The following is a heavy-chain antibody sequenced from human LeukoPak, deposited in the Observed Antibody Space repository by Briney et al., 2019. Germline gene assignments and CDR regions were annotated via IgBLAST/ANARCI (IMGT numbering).Heavy chain of an antibody. CDR2: IYWDDDK. Sequence: SGPTLVKPTQTLTLTCTFSGFSLSTSRVGVGWIRQPPGKALEWLALIYWDDDKRYSPSLKSRLTITKDTSKNQVVLTMTNMDPVDTATYYCAHRPSTPYYYGSGSYYRFGAFDIWGQGTMVTVSS. CDR1: GFSLSTSRVG. V-gene: IGHV2-5*02. D-gene: IGHD3-10*01. CDR3: AHRPSTPYYYGSGSYYRFGAFDI. J-gene: IGHJ3*02.